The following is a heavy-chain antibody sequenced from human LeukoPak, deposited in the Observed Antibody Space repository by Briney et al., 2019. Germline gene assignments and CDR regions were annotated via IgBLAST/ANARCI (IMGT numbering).Heavy chain of an antibody. CDR2: ITGSGDRT. CDR1: GFTFNRFA. V-gene: IGHV3-23*01. Sequence: GGSLRLSCAASGFTFNRFAMSWVRQAPGKGLEWVSSITGSGDRTFYADSVKGRFTISRDNSKNTLYLQMNSLRAEDTAVYYCAKGHYDFWSGYYSPGANLFDYWGQGTLVTVSS. J-gene: IGHJ4*02. CDR3: AKGHYDFWSGYYSPGANLFDY. D-gene: IGHD3-3*01.